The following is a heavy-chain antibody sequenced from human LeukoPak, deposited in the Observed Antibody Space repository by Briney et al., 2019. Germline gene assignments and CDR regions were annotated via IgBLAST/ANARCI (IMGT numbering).Heavy chain of an antibody. Sequence: PETLSLTCTVSGGSISSSSYYWGWIRQPPGKGLEWIGSIHHTGSTYYNPSLKSRVTISVDTSKNQFSLKLSSVTAADTAVYYCARGSRTFGVVVVVATAGDAFDIWGQGTMVTVSS. CDR2: IHHTGST. CDR3: ARGSRTFGVVVVVATAGDAFDI. J-gene: IGHJ3*02. V-gene: IGHV4-39*07. CDR1: GGSISSSSYY. D-gene: IGHD2-15*01.